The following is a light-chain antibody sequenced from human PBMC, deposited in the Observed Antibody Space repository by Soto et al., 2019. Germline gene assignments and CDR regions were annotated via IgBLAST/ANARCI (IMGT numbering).Light chain of an antibody. CDR1: QSISSW. Sequence: DIQMTQSPSTLSASVGDRVTITCRASQSISSWLAWYQQKPGKAPKLLIYDASSLESGVPSRFSGSGSGTEFTLTISCLQPDEFATYYCQQYNSYSFFGQGTKLEIK. CDR2: DAS. CDR3: QQYNSYSF. J-gene: IGKJ2*01. V-gene: IGKV1-5*01.